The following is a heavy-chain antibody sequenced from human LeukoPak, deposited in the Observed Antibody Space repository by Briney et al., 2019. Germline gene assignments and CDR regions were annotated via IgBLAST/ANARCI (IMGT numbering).Heavy chain of an antibody. J-gene: IGHJ4*02. V-gene: IGHV3-9*01. Sequence: GGSLRLSCAASGLTFDDYAMHWVRQAPGKGLEWVSGISWNSGSIGYADSVKGRFTISRDNAKNSLYLEMNSLRAEDTALYYCAKDIGSSSWYLGNWGQGTLVTVSS. CDR1: GLTFDDYA. CDR2: ISWNSGSI. CDR3: AKDIGSSSWYLGN. D-gene: IGHD6-13*01.